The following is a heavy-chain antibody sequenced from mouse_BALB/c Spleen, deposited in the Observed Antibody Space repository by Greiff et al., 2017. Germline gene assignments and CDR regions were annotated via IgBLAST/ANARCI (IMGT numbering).Heavy chain of an antibody. Sequence: EVQRVESGGGLVKPGGSLKLSCAASGFTFSSYAMSWVRQSPEKRLEWVAEISSGGSYTYYPDTVTGRFTISRDNAKNTLYLEMSSLRSEDTAMYYCARPQTGTGFAYWGQGTLVTVSA. CDR3: ARPQTGTGFAY. CDR1: GFTFSSYA. J-gene: IGHJ3*01. CDR2: ISSGGSYT. D-gene: IGHD4-1*01. V-gene: IGHV5-9-4*01.